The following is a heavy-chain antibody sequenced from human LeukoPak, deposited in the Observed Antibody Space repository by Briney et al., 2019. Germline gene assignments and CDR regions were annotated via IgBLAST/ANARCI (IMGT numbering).Heavy chain of an antibody. CDR3: AAEPGGIPPTT. D-gene: IGHD3-16*01. J-gene: IGHJ3*01. V-gene: IGHV1-58*01. Sequence: GTSVKGSCKASGFTFTTSAVQWVRQARGQRLEWIGWIVVGSGNTNYAQKFQERVTITRDMSTNTAYMELSSLRSEDTAVYYCAAEPGGIPPTTWGQGTMLTVSS. CDR1: GFTFTTSA. CDR2: IVVGSGNT.